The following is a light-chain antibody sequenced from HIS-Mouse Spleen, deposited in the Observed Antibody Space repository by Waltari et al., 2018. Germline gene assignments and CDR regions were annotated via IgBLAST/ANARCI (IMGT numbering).Light chain of an antibody. V-gene: IGLV2-8*01. CDR3: SSYAGSNNSLYV. CDR2: EVS. CDR1: SSHVGGYNY. Sequence: QSALTQPPSASGSPGQSFTISCTGTSSHVGGYNYLSCYQQHPGKAPKLMIYEVSKRPSGVPDRFSGSKSGNTASLTVSGLQAEDEADYYCSSYAGSNNSLYVFGTGTKVTVL. J-gene: IGLJ1*01.